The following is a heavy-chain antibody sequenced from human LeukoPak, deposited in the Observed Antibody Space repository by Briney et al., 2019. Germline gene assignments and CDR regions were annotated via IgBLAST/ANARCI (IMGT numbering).Heavy chain of an antibody. Sequence: PSETLSLTCTVSGGSISSYYWSWIRQPPGKGLEWIGYIYYSGSTNYNPSLKSRVTISVDTSKNQFSLKLSSVTAADTAVYYCAREGAPGGSRTGRDAFDIWGQGTMVTVSS. V-gene: IGHV4-59*01. D-gene: IGHD1-14*01. CDR2: IYYSGST. CDR1: GGSISSYY. CDR3: AREGAPGGSRTGRDAFDI. J-gene: IGHJ3*02.